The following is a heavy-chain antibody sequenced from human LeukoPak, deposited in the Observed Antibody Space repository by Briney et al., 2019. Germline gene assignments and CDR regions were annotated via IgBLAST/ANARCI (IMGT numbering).Heavy chain of an antibody. Sequence: SETLSLTCSVSGDSISSNYWSWIRQPPGKGLEWIGYFYYSGSSKYNSSLKSRVTIFADTSKNQFSLRLSSLSAADTAVYYCARARGSSSAVDYWGQGILVTVSS. CDR3: ARARGSSSAVDY. V-gene: IGHV4-59*08. CDR1: GDSISSNY. J-gene: IGHJ4*02. CDR2: FYYSGSS. D-gene: IGHD6-6*01.